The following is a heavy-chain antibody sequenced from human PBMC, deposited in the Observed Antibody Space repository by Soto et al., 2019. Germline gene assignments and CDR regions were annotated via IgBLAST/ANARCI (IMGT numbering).Heavy chain of an antibody. CDR2: VSIGGST. J-gene: IGHJ4*02. V-gene: IGHV3-23*01. Sequence: GGSLRLSCAASGFTFSSYAMSRVRRGQGKGLGWFAVVSIGGSTHYADSGRGRFTISRDNSKNTLSLRMNSLTAEDTAVYFCAKRRGAGGHFDYWGQGALVTVSS. D-gene: IGHD2-15*01. CDR3: AKRRGAGGHFDY. CDR1: GFTFSSYA.